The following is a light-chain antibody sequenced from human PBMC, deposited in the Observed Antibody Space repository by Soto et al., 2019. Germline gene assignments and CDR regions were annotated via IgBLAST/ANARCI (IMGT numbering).Light chain of an antibody. CDR1: SSDVRSYNL. CDR3: CSYVDSSSVV. J-gene: IGLJ1*01. Sequence: QSALTQPASVSGSPGQSITISCTGTSSDVRSYNLVSWYQLHPGKAPKLMIYEVSKRPSGVSNRFSGSKSGNTASLTISGLQAEDEDDYYCCSYVDSSSVVFGTGTKVXV. V-gene: IGLV2-23*02. CDR2: EVS.